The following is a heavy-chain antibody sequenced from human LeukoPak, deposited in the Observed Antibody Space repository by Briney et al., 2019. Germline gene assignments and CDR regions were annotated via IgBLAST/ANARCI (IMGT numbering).Heavy chain of an antibody. CDR1: GYTFTSYG. CDR3: ARVLWFGELPRLMDY. J-gene: IGHJ4*02. D-gene: IGHD3-10*01. Sequence: ASVKVSCKASGYTFTSYGISWVRQAPGQGLEWMGRISAYNGNTNYAQKLQGRVTMTTDTSTSTAYMELRSLRSDDTAVYYCARVLWFGELPRLMDYWGQGTLVTVSS. V-gene: IGHV1-18*01. CDR2: ISAYNGNT.